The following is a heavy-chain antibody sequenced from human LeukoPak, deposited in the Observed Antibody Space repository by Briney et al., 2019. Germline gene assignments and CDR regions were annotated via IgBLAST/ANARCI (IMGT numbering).Heavy chain of an antibody. Sequence: ASVKVSCKASGYTFTSYDINWVRQATGQGLEWMGWMTPNSGNTGYAQKFQGRVTMTRNTSISTAYMELSSLRSEDTAVYYCARGRRVTIFGVVIIPPDYWGQGTLVTVSS. V-gene: IGHV1-8*01. CDR1: GYTFTSYD. CDR2: MTPNSGNT. D-gene: IGHD3-3*01. CDR3: ARGRRVTIFGVVIIPPDY. J-gene: IGHJ4*02.